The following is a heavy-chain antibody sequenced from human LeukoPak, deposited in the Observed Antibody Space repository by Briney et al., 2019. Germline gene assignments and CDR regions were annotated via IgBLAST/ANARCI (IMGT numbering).Heavy chain of an antibody. CDR3: AKDRDFWSGPYVALFGMDV. D-gene: IGHD3-3*01. Sequence: GGSLRLSCAGSGFTFSSYGMHWVRQAPGKGLEWVALISYSGTFEYYADSVKGRFVISRDNSKNTLYLQMNSLRAEDTAVYYCAKDRDFWSGPYVALFGMDVWGQGTTVTVSS. V-gene: IGHV3-30*18. CDR2: ISYSGTFE. CDR1: GFTFSSYG. J-gene: IGHJ6*02.